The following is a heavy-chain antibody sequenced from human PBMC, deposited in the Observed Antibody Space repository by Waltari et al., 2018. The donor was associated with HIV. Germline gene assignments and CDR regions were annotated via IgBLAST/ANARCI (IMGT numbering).Heavy chain of an antibody. Sequence: QVPLVQSGAEVKKPGAPVKVSCKVFGYTLSELSLQRVRQAPGKGLEWVGGFDPEQGKTIYAQNFQGRVTMTEDAATDTAYMELSSLRSEDTAVYYCTTEGLYCSGGTCYSRFDPWGQGTLVTVSS. D-gene: IGHD2-15*01. CDR3: TTEGLYCSGGTCYSRFDP. CDR2: FDPEQGKT. V-gene: IGHV1-24*01. CDR1: GYTLSELS. J-gene: IGHJ5*02.